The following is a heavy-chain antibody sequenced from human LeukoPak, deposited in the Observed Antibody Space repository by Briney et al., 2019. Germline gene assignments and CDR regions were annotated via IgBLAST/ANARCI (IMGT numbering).Heavy chain of an antibody. D-gene: IGHD2-2*02. Sequence: GGSLRLSCAASGFTFSTFGIHWVRQTPGKGLEWVAYIRYDGDNKYYADSVKGRFTISRDNSKNTLYLQMNSLRTEDTAVYYCAKVPPGCSTTNCYNPFDYWGQGTLVTVSS. CDR1: GFTFSTFG. J-gene: IGHJ4*02. V-gene: IGHV3-30*02. CDR2: IRYDGDNK. CDR3: AKVPPGCSTTNCYNPFDY.